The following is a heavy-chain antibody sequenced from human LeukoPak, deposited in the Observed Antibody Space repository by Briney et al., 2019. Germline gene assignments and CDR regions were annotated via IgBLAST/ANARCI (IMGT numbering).Heavy chain of an antibody. CDR3: ARPDPRSSWQPDYYYYMDV. CDR2: ISSSSSYI. V-gene: IGHV3-21*01. J-gene: IGHJ6*03. Sequence: GGSLRLSCAASGFTFSSYGMNWVRQAPGKGLEWVSSISSSSSYIYYADSVKGRFTISRDNAKNSLYLQMNSLRAEDTAVYYCARPDPRSSWQPDYYYYMDVWGKGNTVTVSS. D-gene: IGHD6-13*01. CDR1: GFTFSSYG.